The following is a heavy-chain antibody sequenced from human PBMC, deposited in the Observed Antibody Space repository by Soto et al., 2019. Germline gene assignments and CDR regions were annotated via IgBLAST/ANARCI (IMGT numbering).Heavy chain of an antibody. D-gene: IGHD3-9*01. CDR1: GGSFSGYY. Sequence: PSETLSLTCAVYGGSFSGYYWSWIRQPPGKGLEWIWEINHSGSTNYNPSLKSRVTISVDTSKNQFSLKLSSVTAADTAVYYCARGGRASSPHYDILTGYYIWFDPWGQGTLVTVSS. J-gene: IGHJ5*02. CDR2: INHSGST. V-gene: IGHV4-34*01. CDR3: ARGGRASSPHYDILTGYYIWFDP.